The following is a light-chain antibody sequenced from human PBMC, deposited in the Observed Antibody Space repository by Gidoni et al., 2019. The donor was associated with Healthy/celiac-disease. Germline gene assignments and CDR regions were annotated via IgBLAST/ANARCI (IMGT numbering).Light chain of an antibody. CDR3: QQYDNRIRFT. CDR2: DAS. Sequence: DIQMTQSPSSLSASVGDRVTITCQASQDIRNYLNWYQQKPGKAPKLLIYDASNLETGVPSRFRGSGSGTDCTFTISSMQTEDIATYYCQQYDNRIRFTFGPGTKVDIK. V-gene: IGKV1-33*01. J-gene: IGKJ3*01. CDR1: QDIRNY.